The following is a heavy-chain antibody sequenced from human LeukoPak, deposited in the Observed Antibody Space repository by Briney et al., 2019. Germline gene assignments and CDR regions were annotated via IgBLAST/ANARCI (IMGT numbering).Heavy chain of an antibody. CDR2: IFHRGTP. J-gene: IGHJ6*03. Sequence: SGTLSLTCAVSGDSISNNWWSWVRQSPGKGLEWIGQIFHRGTPNYNPSLKSRVTMSVDKSNNQLSLKLSSVTAADTAVYFCARVMGASWFFYLDVWGKGTTVTVSS. D-gene: IGHD3-16*02. CDR3: ARVMGASWFFYLDV. V-gene: IGHV4-4*02. CDR1: GDSISNNW.